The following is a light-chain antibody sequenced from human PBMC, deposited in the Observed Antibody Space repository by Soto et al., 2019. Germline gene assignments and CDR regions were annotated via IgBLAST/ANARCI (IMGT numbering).Light chain of an antibody. CDR2: KAS. CDR3: QQYNGT. CDR1: QTIGNW. J-gene: IGKJ1*01. V-gene: IGKV1-5*03. Sequence: DIQMTQSPSTLSASVGDRVTITCRASQTIGNWLAWYQQKAGKAPKLLIYKASSLEGGVPSRFSGSGAGTEFTLTISSLQPDDFATYYCQQYNGTFGQGTKVESK.